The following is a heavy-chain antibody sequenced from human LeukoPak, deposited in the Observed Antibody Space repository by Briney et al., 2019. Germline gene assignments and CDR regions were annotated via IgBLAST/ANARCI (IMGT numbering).Heavy chain of an antibody. CDR2: ISAYNGNT. V-gene: IGHV1-18*01. J-gene: IGHJ5*02. D-gene: IGHD1-26*01. Sequence: ASVKVSCKASGYTFTSYGISWVRQAPGQGLEWMGWISAYNGNTNYAQKLQGRVTMTTDTSTSTAYMELRSLRPDDTAVYYCASDVHYRVGATDSWFDPWGQGTLVTVSS. CDR1: GYTFTSYG. CDR3: ASDVHYRVGATDSWFDP.